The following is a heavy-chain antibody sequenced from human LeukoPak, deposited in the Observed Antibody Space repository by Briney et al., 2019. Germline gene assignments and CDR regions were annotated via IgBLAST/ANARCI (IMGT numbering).Heavy chain of an antibody. Sequence: ASVTVSCKASGYTFTSYGISWVRQAPGQGLEWMGWISAYNGNTNYAQKLQGRVTMTTDTSTSTAYMELRSLRSDDTAVYYCARALRIVGATKVLAYWGQGTLVTVSS. V-gene: IGHV1-18*01. CDR2: ISAYNGNT. J-gene: IGHJ4*02. CDR1: GYTFTSYG. D-gene: IGHD1-26*01. CDR3: ARALRIVGATKVLAY.